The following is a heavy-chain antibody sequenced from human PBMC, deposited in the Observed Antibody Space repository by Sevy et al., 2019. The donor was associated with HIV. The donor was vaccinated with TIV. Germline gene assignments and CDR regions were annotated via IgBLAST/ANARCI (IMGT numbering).Heavy chain of an antibody. J-gene: IGHJ5*02. V-gene: IGHV1-24*01. Sequence: ASVKLSCKVSGYTLTKLSIHWVRQAPGKGLEWMGDFDPQYGETIYAQKFQGRLTMTEDTSPDTAFMELSSLTPEDTAVYYCTAVGLRYFSGSSSYQGDWFDPWGQGTLVTVSS. CDR3: TAVGLRYFSGSSSYQGDWFDP. CDR1: GYTLTKLS. D-gene: IGHD2-15*01. CDR2: FDPQYGET.